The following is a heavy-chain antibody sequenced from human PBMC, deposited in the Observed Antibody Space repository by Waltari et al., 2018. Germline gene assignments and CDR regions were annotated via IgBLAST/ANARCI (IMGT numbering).Heavy chain of an antibody. D-gene: IGHD3-22*01. CDR3: ARDTYSSGYYYAVY. Sequence: EVQLVESGGGLVKPGGSLRLSCAASGFTFSSYSMNWVRQAPGKGREWASSISSSSSYIYYADSVKGRFTSSRDNAKNSLYLQMNSLRAEDTAVYYCARDTYSSGYYYAVYWGQGTLVTVSS. V-gene: IGHV3-21*01. J-gene: IGHJ4*02. CDR2: ISSSSSYI. CDR1: GFTFSSYS.